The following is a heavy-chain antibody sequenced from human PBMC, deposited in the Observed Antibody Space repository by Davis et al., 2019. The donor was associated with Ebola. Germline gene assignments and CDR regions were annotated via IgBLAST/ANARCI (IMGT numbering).Heavy chain of an antibody. J-gene: IGHJ5*02. CDR2: IYYSGST. D-gene: IGHD2-2*01. CDR3: ARQRYCSSTSCYGANYNWFDP. CDR1: GGSISSSSYY. V-gene: IGHV4-39*01. Sequence: PSETLSLTCTVSGGSISSSSYYWGWIRQPPGKGLEWIGSIYYSGSTYYNPSLKSRVTISVDTSKNQFSLKLSSVTAADTAVYYCARQRYCSSTSCYGANYNWFDPWGQGTLVTVSS.